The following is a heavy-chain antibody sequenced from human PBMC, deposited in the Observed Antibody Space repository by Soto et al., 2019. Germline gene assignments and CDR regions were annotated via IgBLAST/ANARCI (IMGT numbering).Heavy chain of an antibody. Sequence: ASVKVSCKASCYMFTGYYIRWVRQAPGQGLEWMGWINPKSGGTKYAEKFQGRVSMTGDTSITTAYLELSSLTSDDTAVYYCATDRVAFDMWGQGTKVTVSS. D-gene: IGHD3-22*01. CDR3: ATDRVAFDM. V-gene: IGHV1-2*02. J-gene: IGHJ3*02. CDR2: INPKSGGT. CDR1: CYMFTGYY.